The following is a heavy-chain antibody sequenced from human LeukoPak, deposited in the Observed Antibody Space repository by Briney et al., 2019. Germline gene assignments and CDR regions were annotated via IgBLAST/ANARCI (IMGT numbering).Heavy chain of an antibody. D-gene: IGHD5-24*01. CDR1: GGSISSYY. CDR2: IYYSGST. V-gene: IGHV4-59*01. J-gene: IGHJ4*02. Sequence: SETLSLTCTVSGGSISSYYWSWIRQPPGKGLEWIGYIYYSGSTNYNPSLKSRVTISVDTSKNQFSLKLNSVTAADTAVYYCARELVEVATLDYWGQGTLVTVSS. CDR3: ARELVEVATLDY.